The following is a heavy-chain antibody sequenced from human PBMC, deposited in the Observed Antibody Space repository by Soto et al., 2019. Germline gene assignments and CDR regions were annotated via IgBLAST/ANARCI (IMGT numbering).Heavy chain of an antibody. Sequence: GGSLRLSCAASESSFNFYWMHWVRQTPGKGLVWVSRINPVGTITNYADSVEGRFIISRDNAATTLYLQMNSLSAEDTAIYYCTSDTFGLRDSWGQGTLVTVSS. V-gene: IGHV3-74*01. D-gene: IGHD3-3*01. CDR3: TSDTFGLRDS. CDR1: ESSFNFYW. CDR2: INPVGTIT. J-gene: IGHJ4*02.